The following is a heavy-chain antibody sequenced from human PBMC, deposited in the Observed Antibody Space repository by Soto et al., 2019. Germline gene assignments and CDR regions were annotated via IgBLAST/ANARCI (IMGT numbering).Heavy chain of an antibody. Sequence: GGSLRLSCAASGFTFSSYSMNWVRQAPGKGLEWVSYISSSSSTIYYADSVKGRFTISRDNAKNSLYLQMNSLRDEDTAVYYCARDDDCSSTSCNYYYYGMDVWGQGTTVTVSS. CDR2: ISSSSSTI. J-gene: IGHJ6*02. CDR3: ARDDDCSSTSCNYYYYGMDV. D-gene: IGHD2-2*01. V-gene: IGHV3-48*02. CDR1: GFTFSSYS.